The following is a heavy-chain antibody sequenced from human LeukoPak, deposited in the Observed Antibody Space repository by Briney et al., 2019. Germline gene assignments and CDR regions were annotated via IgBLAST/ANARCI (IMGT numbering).Heavy chain of an antibody. CDR1: GFTFHDYG. Sequence: PGGSLRLSCAASGFTFHDYGMSWVRQAPGKGLEWVSGINWNGGSTGYADSVKGRFTISRDNAKNSLYLQMNSLRAEDTALYYCARDIYCGGDCYSATYYFDYWGQGTLVTVSS. J-gene: IGHJ4*02. CDR3: ARDIYCGGDCYSATYYFDY. V-gene: IGHV3-20*04. CDR2: INWNGGST. D-gene: IGHD2-21*01.